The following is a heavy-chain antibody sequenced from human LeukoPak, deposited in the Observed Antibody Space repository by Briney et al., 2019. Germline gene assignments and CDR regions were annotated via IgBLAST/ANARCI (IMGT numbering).Heavy chain of an antibody. CDR2: IGTAGDT. CDR3: AREGIYGSGSSAFDY. J-gene: IGHJ4*02. Sequence: GGSLRLSCAASGFTFSSYDMLWVRQATGKGLEWVSAIGTAGDTYYPGSVKGRFTISRENAKNSLYLQMNSLRAGDTAVYYCAREGIYGSGSSAFDYWGQGTLVTVSS. V-gene: IGHV3-13*01. CDR1: GFTFSSYD. D-gene: IGHD3-10*01.